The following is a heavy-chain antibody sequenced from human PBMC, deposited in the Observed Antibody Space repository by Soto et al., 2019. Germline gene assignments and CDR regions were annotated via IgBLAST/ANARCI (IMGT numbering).Heavy chain of an antibody. CDR2: ISTAGNT. CDR3: ARGRDSGLYYFDY. CDR1: GFTFSNYD. Sequence: EVQLVESGGDLVQPGGSLRLSCAASGFTFSNYDMHWVRQATGKGLELVSTISTAGNTYSPGSVKGRFTISRENAKNSLYLQMNSLRVDDTAVYYCARGRDSGLYYFDYWGQGTLVTVSS. J-gene: IGHJ4*02. V-gene: IGHV3-13*01. D-gene: IGHD2-21*01.